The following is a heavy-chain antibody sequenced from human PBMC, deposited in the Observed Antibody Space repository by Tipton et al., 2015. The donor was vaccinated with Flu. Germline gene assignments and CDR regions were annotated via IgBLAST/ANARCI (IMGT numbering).Heavy chain of an antibody. V-gene: IGHV4-61*02. CDR2: IYSSGST. CDR3: ARGSGSGTHVMFDY. D-gene: IGHD3-10*01. CDR1: GSPISSGYY. J-gene: IGHJ4*02. Sequence: LRLSCTVSGSPISSGYYWSWIRQPAGKGLEYIGRIYSSGSTNYNPSFKSRVSMSLDASKTQFSLNLNSVTAADAAMYYCARGSGSGTHVMFDYWGQGTLVTVSS.